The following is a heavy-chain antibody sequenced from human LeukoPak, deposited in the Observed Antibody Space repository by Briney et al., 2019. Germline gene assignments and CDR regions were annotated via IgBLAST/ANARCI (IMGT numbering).Heavy chain of an antibody. D-gene: IGHD3-10*01. CDR3: AAGGDYYYHMDV. V-gene: IGHV3-48*04. Sequence: GGSLRLSCAASGFTFDDYSMNWVRQAPGKGLEWVSYISSSSTTIYYADSVKGRFTISRDNAKNSVYLQMNSLRAEDTAVYHCAAGGDYYYHMDVWGKGTTVTVSS. CDR1: GFTFDDYS. J-gene: IGHJ6*03. CDR2: ISSSSTTI.